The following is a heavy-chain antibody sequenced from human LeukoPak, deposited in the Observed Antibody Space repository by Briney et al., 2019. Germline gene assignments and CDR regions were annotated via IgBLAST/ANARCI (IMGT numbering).Heavy chain of an antibody. V-gene: IGHV1-69*01. J-gene: IGHJ5*02. CDR1: GGTFSSYA. D-gene: IGHD1-7*01. Sequence: SVKVSCKASGGTFSSYAISWVRQAPGQGLEWMGGIIPIFGTANYAQKFQGRVTITADESTSTAYMELSSLRSEDTAVYYCARDGDRITGTTSWGQGTLVTASS. CDR2: IIPIFGTA. CDR3: ARDGDRITGTTS.